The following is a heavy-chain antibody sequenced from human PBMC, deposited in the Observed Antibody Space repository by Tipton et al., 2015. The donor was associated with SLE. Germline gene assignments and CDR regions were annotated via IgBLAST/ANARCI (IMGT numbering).Heavy chain of an antibody. V-gene: IGHV4-4*07. CDR2: IYTSGST. D-gene: IGHD6-13*01. Sequence: TLSLTCTVSGGSISSYYWSWIRQPAGKGLGWIGRIYTSGSTNYNPSLKSRVTISVDTSKNQFSLKLSSVTAADTAVYYCARDGQQLVYDAFDLWGQGTMVTVSS. CDR1: GGSISSYY. CDR3: ARDGQQLVYDAFDL. J-gene: IGHJ3*01.